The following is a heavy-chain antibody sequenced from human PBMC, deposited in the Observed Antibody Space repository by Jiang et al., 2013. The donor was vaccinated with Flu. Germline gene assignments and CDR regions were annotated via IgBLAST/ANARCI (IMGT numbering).Heavy chain of an antibody. CDR3: ARSYCGGDCYSMFGYSYYGMDV. J-gene: IGHJ6*02. V-gene: IGHV4-59*08. CDR1: SGSISSHY. D-gene: IGHD2-21*02. CDR2: IHNSGTT. Sequence: GLVKPSETLSLTCTVSSGSISSHYWSWIRQPPGKGLEWIGYIHNSGTTNYNPSLKSRVTISIDTSTNQFSLRLISVTAPDTAVYYCARSYCGGDCYSMFGYSYYGMDVWGQGTTVTVSS.